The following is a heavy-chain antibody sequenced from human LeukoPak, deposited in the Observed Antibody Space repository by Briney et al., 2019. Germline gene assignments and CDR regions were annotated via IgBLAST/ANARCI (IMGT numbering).Heavy chain of an antibody. CDR1: GGSISGYY. CDR3: ARGSRSSGWYYFDY. CDR2: IYSSGST. V-gene: IGHV4-59*01. D-gene: IGHD6-19*01. Sequence: SETLSLTCTVSGGSISGYYWSWIRQPPGKGLEWIGYIYSSGSTSYNPSLKSRFTISVDTSKNQFSLKLSSVTAADTAVYYCARGSRSSGWYYFDYWGQGTLVTVSS. J-gene: IGHJ4*02.